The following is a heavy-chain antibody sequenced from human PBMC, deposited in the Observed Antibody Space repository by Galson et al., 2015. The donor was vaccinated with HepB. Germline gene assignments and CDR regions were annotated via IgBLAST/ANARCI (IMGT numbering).Heavy chain of an antibody. CDR2: IIPILGIA. Sequence: SVKVSCKASGGTFSSYAISWVRQAPGQGLEWMGRIIPILGIANYAQKFQGRVTITADKSTSTAYMELSSLRSEDTAVYYCAGYCSGGSCYLSDAFDIWGQGTMVTVSS. CDR3: AGYCSGGSCYLSDAFDI. V-gene: IGHV1-69*04. J-gene: IGHJ3*02. CDR1: GGTFSSYA. D-gene: IGHD2-15*01.